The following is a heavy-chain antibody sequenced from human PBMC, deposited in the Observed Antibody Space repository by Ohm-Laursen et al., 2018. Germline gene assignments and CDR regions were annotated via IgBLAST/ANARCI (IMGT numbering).Heavy chain of an antibody. CDR1: GFTFSSYG. Sequence: SLRLSCAASGFTFSSYGMHWVRQAPGRGLEWVAVIWYDGSNKYYADSVKGRFTISRDNSKNTLYLQMNSLRAEDTAVYYCARANSHRVVPVAGLDYYGMDVWGQGTTVTVSS. CDR3: ARANSHRVVPVAGLDYYGMDV. J-gene: IGHJ6*02. V-gene: IGHV3-33*01. CDR2: IWYDGSNK. D-gene: IGHD2-2*01.